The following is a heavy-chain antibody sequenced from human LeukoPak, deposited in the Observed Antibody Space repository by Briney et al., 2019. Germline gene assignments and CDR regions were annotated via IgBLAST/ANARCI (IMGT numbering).Heavy chain of an antibody. CDR1: GFTVSSNY. D-gene: IGHD7-27*01. CDR2: IYSGGST. CDR3: AREGALDSPWGFDL. J-gene: IGHJ2*01. Sequence: GGSLRLSCAASGFTVSSNYMSWVRHAPGKGLEWVSVIYSGGSTYSAASVKGTFTIYRDNSKNTLYLQMNSLRAEDTAVYYCAREGALDSPWGFDLWGRGTLVTVSS. V-gene: IGHV3-66*01.